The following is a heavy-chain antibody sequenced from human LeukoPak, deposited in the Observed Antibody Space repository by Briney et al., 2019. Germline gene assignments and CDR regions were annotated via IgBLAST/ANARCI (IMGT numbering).Heavy chain of an antibody. V-gene: IGHV3-21*01. J-gene: IGHJ4*02. CDR1: GFTFSSYS. CDR2: ISSSSSYI. CDR3: ARDFVEVYALYYFDY. D-gene: IGHD2-8*01. Sequence: GGSLRLSCAASGFTFSSYSMNCVRQAPGKGLEWVSSISSSSSYIYYADSVKGRFTISRDNAKNSLYLQMNSLRAEDTAVYYCARDFVEVYALYYFDYWGQGTLVTVSS.